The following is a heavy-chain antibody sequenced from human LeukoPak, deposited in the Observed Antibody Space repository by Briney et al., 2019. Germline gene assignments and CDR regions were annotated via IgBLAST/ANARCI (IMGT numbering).Heavy chain of an antibody. CDR2: IDWDDDK. J-gene: IGHJ4*02. Sequence: SGPTLVNPTQTLTLTCTLSGFSLSTSGMRVSWIRQPPGKALEWLPRIDWDDDKFYSTSLKTRPNIAKDTSKNQVVLTMTNMDPVDTAMYYCARSLDDYGDRVFDYWGQGTLVTVSS. D-gene: IGHD4-17*01. CDR1: GFSLSTSGMR. V-gene: IGHV2-70*04. CDR3: ARSLDDYGDRVFDY.